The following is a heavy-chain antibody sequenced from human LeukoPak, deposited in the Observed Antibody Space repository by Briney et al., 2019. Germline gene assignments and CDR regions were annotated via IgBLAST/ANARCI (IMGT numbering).Heavy chain of an antibody. CDR1: GFTLSSYA. CDR3: AAETSGSYRGYDAFDI. V-gene: IGHV3-23*01. Sequence: GGSLRLSCAASGFTLSSYAMSWVRQAPGKGLEWVSAISGSGGSTYYADSVKGRFTISRDNSKNTLYLQMNSLRAEDTAVYYCAAETSGSYRGYDAFDIWGQGTMVTVSS. CDR2: ISGSGGST. D-gene: IGHD1-26*01. J-gene: IGHJ3*02.